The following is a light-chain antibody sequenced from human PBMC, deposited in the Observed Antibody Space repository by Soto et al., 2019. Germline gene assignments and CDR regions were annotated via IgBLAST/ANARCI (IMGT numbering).Light chain of an antibody. CDR1: QTISSW. Sequence: DIQMTQSPSSLSASVGDRVTISCRASQTISSWLAWYQQKPGKAPKLLIYKASTRESGVPDRFSGSGSGTDFTLTVSGLQAEDVAIYYCHQYFRSPITFGGGTKVDIK. J-gene: IGKJ4*01. CDR2: KAS. V-gene: IGKV1-5*03. CDR3: HQYFRSPIT.